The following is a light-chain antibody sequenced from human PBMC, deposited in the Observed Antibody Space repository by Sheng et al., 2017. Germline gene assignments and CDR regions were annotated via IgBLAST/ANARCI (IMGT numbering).Light chain of an antibody. CDR1: QNISSY. J-gene: IGKJ4*01. V-gene: IGKV1-39*01. Sequence: DIQMTQSPSSLSASVGDRVTLACRASQNISSYLNWYQQKPGKPPKLLIYVASTLETGAPSRFSGGGSGIDFTLTISSLQPEDFVTYFCQQSYSVPLTFGGGTKLEI. CDR3: QQSYSVPLT. CDR2: VAS.